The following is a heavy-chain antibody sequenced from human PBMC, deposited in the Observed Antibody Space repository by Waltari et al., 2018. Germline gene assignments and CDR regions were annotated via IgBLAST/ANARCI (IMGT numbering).Heavy chain of an antibody. V-gene: IGHV4-59*01. CDR2: IYYSGST. CDR1: GGSISSYY. Sequence: QVQLQESGPGLVKPSETLSLTCTVSGGSISSYYWSWIRQPPGKGLEWIGYIYYSGSTNYNPSGKSRVTISVETSKNQFSRKLSSVTAADTAVYYWARAGTYDSSGGLDYWGQGTLVTVSA. J-gene: IGHJ4*02. D-gene: IGHD3-22*01. CDR3: ARAGTYDSSGGLDY.